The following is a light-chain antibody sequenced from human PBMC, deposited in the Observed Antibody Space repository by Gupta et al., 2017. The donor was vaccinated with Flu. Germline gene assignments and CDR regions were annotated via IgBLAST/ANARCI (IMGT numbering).Light chain of an antibody. CDR1: HDISRF. CDR2: GAS. Sequence: DIQMTQSPSSLSASIGDRVSIACRASHDISRFLAWSQQKPGKAPKSLIYGASFLRDGVPSRFSATGSVTHFNLTINGLQPDDFATYFCHHYKTGYSFGPGTGLEIK. J-gene: IGKJ2*03. V-gene: IGKV1-16*01. CDR3: HHYKTGYS.